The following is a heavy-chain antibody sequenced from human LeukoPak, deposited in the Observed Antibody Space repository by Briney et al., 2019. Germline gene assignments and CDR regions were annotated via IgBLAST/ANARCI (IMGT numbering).Heavy chain of an antibody. D-gene: IGHD2-2*01. Sequence: NPSGTLSLTCTVPGGSISSYYWSWIRQPPGKGLEWIGYIFYTGSTNYNPSLKSRVTISVDTSKNQFSLRLSSVTAADTAVYYCARRFYCSSTSCPYGMDVWGQGTTVTVSS. CDR2: IFYTGST. V-gene: IGHV4-59*01. J-gene: IGHJ6*02. CDR1: GGSISSYY. CDR3: ARRFYCSSTSCPYGMDV.